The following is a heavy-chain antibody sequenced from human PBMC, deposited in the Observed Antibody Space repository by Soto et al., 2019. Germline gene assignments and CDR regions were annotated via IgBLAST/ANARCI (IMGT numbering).Heavy chain of an antibody. CDR2: IYYSGST. J-gene: IGHJ3*02. CDR1: GGSISSGGHY. V-gene: IGHV4-31*03. Sequence: LTCTVSGGSISSGGHYWSWIRQHPGKGLEWIGYIYYSGSTYYNPSLKSRVTISVDTSKNQFSLRLSSVTAADTAVYYCARGCLVVTPLMAAFDNWGQGTMVAVSS. CDR3: ARGCLVVTPLMAAFDN. D-gene: IGHD2-21*02.